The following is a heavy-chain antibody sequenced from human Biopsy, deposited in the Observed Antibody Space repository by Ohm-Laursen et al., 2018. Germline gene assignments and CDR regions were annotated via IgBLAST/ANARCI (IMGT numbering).Heavy chain of an antibody. CDR2: ISWDGAGT. D-gene: IGHD1-26*01. CDR3: ARDREAGATTFVDY. CDR1: GFSFDDYS. Sequence: GSLRLSCAASGFSFDDYSMYWVRQPPGKGLEWVSLISWDGAGTFYADPVKGRFTISRDNSKSSLYLQMNSLRVEDTGFYYCARDREAGATTFVDYWGQGTLVTVSS. V-gene: IGHV3-43D*04. J-gene: IGHJ4*02.